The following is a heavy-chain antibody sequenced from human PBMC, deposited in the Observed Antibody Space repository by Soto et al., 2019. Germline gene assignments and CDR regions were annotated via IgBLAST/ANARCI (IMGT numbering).Heavy chain of an antibody. CDR2: IYPGDSDT. CDR3: ARLPPSITMIVGDFDWFDP. Sequence: LKISCKGSGYSFTSYWIGWVRQMPGKGLEWMGIIYPGDSDTRYSPSFQGQVTISADKSISTAYLQWSSLKASDTAMYYCARLPPSITMIVGDFDWFDPWGQGTLVTVSS. D-gene: IGHD3-22*01. CDR1: GYSFTSYW. V-gene: IGHV5-51*01. J-gene: IGHJ5*02.